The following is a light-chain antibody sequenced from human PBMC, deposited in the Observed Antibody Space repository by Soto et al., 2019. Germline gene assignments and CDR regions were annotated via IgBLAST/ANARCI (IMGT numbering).Light chain of an antibody. CDR1: QSVSSH. J-gene: IGKJ2*01. Sequence: ERVMTQPPATMSVSPGERATLSCRASQSVSSHLAWYQQKPGQAPRLLIYGASTRATGVPARFSGTGSGTEFTVTISSLQSEDFAVYYCQRFHNWPPAYTFGQGTKLEIK. CDR3: QRFHNWPPAYT. CDR2: GAS. V-gene: IGKV3-15*01.